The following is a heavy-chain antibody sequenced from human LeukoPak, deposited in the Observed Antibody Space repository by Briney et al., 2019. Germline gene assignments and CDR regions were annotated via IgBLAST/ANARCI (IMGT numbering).Heavy chain of an antibody. V-gene: IGHV3-64D*09. J-gene: IGHJ4*02. Sequence: PGGSLRLSCSASGFPFSSYAMHWVRQAPGKGLEYVSAISDSGGSTYYADLVKGRFTISRDNSKNTLSLQMSSLRAEDTAVYYCVKSLLGHCDSIICHYFDYWGQGTLVTVSS. D-gene: IGHD2-2*01. CDR3: VKSLLGHCDSIICHYFDY. CDR1: GFPFSSYA. CDR2: ISDSGGST.